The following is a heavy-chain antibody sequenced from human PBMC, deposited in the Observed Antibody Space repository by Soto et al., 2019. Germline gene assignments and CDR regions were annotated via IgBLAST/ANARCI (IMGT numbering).Heavy chain of an antibody. J-gene: IGHJ4*02. CDR2: IIPIFGTT. CDR1: GGTFSSFA. CDR3: ARERDHTYDY. Sequence: QVQLVQSGAEVKKPGSSVKVSCKASGGTFSSFAISWVRQAPGQGLEWMGGIIPIFGTTNYAQKFQGRVTSTADESTSTAYREVATLKSEGTAVDYCARERDHTYDYWGQGTLVTVSS. V-gene: IGHV1-69*01.